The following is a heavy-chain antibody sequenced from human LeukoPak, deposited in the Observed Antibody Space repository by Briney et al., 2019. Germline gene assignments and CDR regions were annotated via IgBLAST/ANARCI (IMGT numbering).Heavy chain of an antibody. CDR3: ARGGRYAYFLDY. J-gene: IGHJ4*02. CDR1: GFIFSDYW. CDR2: IKSDGSST. V-gene: IGHV3-74*01. Sequence: GGPLRLSCAASGFIFSDYWMHWVRQGPGKGLVWVSRIKSDGSSTSYAESVKGRFTISRDNAKNTVYVHMNSLRDEDTAVYYCARGGRYAYFLDYWGQGTLVTVSS. D-gene: IGHD3-16*01.